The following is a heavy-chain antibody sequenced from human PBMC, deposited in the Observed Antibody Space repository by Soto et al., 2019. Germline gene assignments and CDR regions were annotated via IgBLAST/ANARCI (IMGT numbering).Heavy chain of an antibody. J-gene: IGHJ4*02. CDR3: ARVKLAGRGSFHY. CDR1: GGYLNYYY. D-gene: IGHD3-3*02. CDR2: IDNNGKT. Sequence: PSETLSLTCTISGGYLNYYYWTWIRQPPGKGLEWIGSIDNNGKTNYNPSLKSRVTISLDTSNNQFSLKLTSVTAADTAMYYCARVKLAGRGSFHYWGQGTLVTVSS. V-gene: IGHV4-59*08.